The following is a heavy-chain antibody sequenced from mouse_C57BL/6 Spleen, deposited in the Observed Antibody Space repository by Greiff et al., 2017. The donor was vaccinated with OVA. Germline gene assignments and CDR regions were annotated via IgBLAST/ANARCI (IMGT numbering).Heavy chain of an antibody. V-gene: IGHV1-82*01. CDR2: IYPGDGDT. CDR1: GYAFSSSW. Sequence: QVQLQQSGPELVKPGASVKISCKASGYAFSSSWMNWVKQRPGKGLEWIGRIYPGDGDTNYNGKFKGKATLTADKSSSTAYMQLSSLTSEDSAVYFCARRGDDYDGDYYAMDYWGQGTSVTVSS. D-gene: IGHD2-4*01. CDR3: ARRGDDYDGDYYAMDY. J-gene: IGHJ4*01.